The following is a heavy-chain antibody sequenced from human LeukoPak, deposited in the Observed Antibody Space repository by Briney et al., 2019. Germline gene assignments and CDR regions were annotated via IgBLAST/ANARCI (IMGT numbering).Heavy chain of an antibody. D-gene: IGHD6-13*01. Sequence: ASVKVSCKVSGYTLTELSMHWVRQAPGKGLEWMGGFDPEDGETIYAQKFQGRVTMTEDTSTDTAYMELSSLRSEDTAVYYCARDPGPGAAAGTSTAFDIWGQGTMVTVSS. CDR3: ARDPGPGAAAGTSTAFDI. CDR1: GYTLTELS. V-gene: IGHV1-24*01. CDR2: FDPEDGET. J-gene: IGHJ3*02.